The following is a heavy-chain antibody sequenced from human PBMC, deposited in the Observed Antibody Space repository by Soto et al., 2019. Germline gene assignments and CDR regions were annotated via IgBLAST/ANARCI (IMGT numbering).Heavy chain of an antibody. CDR3: ARVTGGQWLVRPMDV. J-gene: IGHJ6*02. CDR1: GYTFTSYG. Sequence: ASVKVSCKASGYTFTSYGISWVRQAPGQGLEWMGWISAYNGNTNYTQKLQGRVTMTTDTSTSTAYMELRSLRSDDTAVYYCARVTGGQWLVRPMDVWGQGTTVTVSS. CDR2: ISAYNGNT. D-gene: IGHD6-19*01. V-gene: IGHV1-18*01.